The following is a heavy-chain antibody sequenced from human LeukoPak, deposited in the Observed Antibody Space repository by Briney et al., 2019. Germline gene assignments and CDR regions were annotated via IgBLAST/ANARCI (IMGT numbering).Heavy chain of an antibody. CDR1: GGTFSSYA. J-gene: IGHJ6*03. CDR2: IIPIFGTA. Sequence: GASVKVSCKASGGTFSSYAISWVRQVPGQGLEWMGGIIPIFGTANYAQKFQGRVTITADESTSTAYMELSSLRSEDTAVYYCARDRVVVVPAAIVDYYYYMDVWGKGTTVTVSS. CDR3: ARDRVVVVPAAIVDYYYYMDV. V-gene: IGHV1-69*13. D-gene: IGHD2-2*01.